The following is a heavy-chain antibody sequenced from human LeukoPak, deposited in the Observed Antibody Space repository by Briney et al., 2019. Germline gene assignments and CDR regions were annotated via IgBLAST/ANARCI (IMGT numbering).Heavy chain of an antibody. Sequence: GGSLRLSCAASGFTFSSYWMSWVRQAPGKGLEWVANIKPDGSEKYCVDSVKGRFTISRDNAKNSLYLQMNSLRAEDTAVYYCARDIEAAGLFLDYWGQGTLVTVSS. D-gene: IGHD6-13*01. CDR3: ARDIEAAGLFLDY. CDR1: GFTFSSYW. V-gene: IGHV3-7*01. J-gene: IGHJ4*02. CDR2: IKPDGSEK.